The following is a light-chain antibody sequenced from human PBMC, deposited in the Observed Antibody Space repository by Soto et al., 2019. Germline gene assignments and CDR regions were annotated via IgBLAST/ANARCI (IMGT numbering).Light chain of an antibody. CDR1: QSVSSD. V-gene: IGKV3D-15*01. J-gene: IGKJ5*01. CDR3: QQYNNWPPVT. CDR2: GAS. Sequence: EIVMTQSPSTLSVSPGERATLSCRASQSVSSDLAWYHQKPGQAPRLLIYGASSRATGIPDRFSGSGSGTDFTLTISRLEPEDFAIYYCQQYNNWPPVTFGQGTRLEI.